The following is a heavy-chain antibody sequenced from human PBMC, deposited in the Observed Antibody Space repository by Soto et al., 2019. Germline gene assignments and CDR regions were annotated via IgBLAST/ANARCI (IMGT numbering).Heavy chain of an antibody. CDR1: GLTFSNYA. CDR2: MSGSSSTT. V-gene: IGHV3-23*01. Sequence: QPGGSLRLSCATSGLTFSNYAMSWVRQAPGGGLEWVSSMSGSSSTTYYADSVRGRFTISRDRSKNTLYLQMSSLRAEDTALYYCAKNQARELQRVLDFWGLRTLVTGXS. J-gene: IGHJ4*02. D-gene: IGHD1-7*01. CDR3: AKNQARELQRVLDF.